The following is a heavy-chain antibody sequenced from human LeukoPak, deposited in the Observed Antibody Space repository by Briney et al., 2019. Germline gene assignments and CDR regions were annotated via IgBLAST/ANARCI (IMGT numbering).Heavy chain of an antibody. CDR3: ARGTHWGFDP. D-gene: IGHD3-16*01. Sequence: SETLSLTCSVSGYSISSGYYWGWIRQPPGKRLEWVGSISSSGNTYYNPTLKSRVTISVDTSKNQFSLNLTSVTAADAAVYYCARGTHWGFDPWGQGTLVTVSS. J-gene: IGHJ5*02. CDR1: GYSISSGYY. V-gene: IGHV4-38-2*02. CDR2: ISSSGNT.